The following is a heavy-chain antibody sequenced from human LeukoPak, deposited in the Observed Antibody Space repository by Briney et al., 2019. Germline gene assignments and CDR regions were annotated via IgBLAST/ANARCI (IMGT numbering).Heavy chain of an antibody. Sequence: GGSLRLSCAASGFTFSSYGMSWVRQAPGKGLEWVSAISGSGGSTYYADSVKGRFTISRDNSKNTLYLQMNSLRAEDTAVYYCANEQTYSSSSPEINWGQGTLVTVSS. J-gene: IGHJ4*02. CDR3: ANEQTYSSSSPEIN. D-gene: IGHD6-6*01. V-gene: IGHV3-23*01. CDR2: ISGSGGST. CDR1: GFTFSSYG.